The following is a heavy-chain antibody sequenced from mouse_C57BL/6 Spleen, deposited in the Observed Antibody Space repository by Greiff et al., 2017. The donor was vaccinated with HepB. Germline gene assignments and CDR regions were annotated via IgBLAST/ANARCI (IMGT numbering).Heavy chain of an antibody. Sequence: EVQGVESGGGLVQPGGSMKLSCVASGFTFSNYWMNWVRQSPEKGLEWVAQIRLKSDNYATHYAESVKGRFTISRDDSKSSVYLQMNNLRAEDTGIYYCTRIYYDYDSYYFDYWGQGTTLTVSS. CDR3: TRIYYDYDSYYFDY. D-gene: IGHD2-4*01. CDR2: IRLKSDNYAT. CDR1: GFTFSNYW. J-gene: IGHJ2*01. V-gene: IGHV6-3*01.